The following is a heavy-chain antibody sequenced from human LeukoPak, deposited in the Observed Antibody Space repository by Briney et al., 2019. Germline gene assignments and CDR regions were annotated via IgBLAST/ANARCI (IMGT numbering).Heavy chain of an antibody. CDR2: ISAYNGNT. CDR3: ARDWAGTTFPLPDY. D-gene: IGHD1-7*01. CDR1: GYTFTSHG. V-gene: IGHV1-18*01. J-gene: IGHJ4*02. Sequence: AAVKVSCKASGYTFTSHGISWVRQAPGQGLEWMGWISAYNGNTNYAQKLQGRVPMTTDTSTSTAHMELRSLRSDDTAVYYCARDWAGTTFPLPDYWGQGTLVTVSS.